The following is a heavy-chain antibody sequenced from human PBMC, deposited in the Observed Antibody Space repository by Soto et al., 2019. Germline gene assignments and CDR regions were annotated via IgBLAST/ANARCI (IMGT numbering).Heavy chain of an antibody. Sequence: SETLSLTCTVSGGSISSGGYYWSWIRQHPGKGLEWIGYIYYSGSTYYNPSLKSRVTISVDTSKNQFSLKLSSVTAADTAVYYCARAARYCSSTSCYCGSDDYYYYYMDVCGKRTSDPVSS. CDR1: GGSISSGGYY. D-gene: IGHD2-2*01. V-gene: IGHV4-31*03. J-gene: IGHJ6*03. CDR3: ARAARYCSSTSCYCGSDDYYYYYMDV. CDR2: IYYSGST.